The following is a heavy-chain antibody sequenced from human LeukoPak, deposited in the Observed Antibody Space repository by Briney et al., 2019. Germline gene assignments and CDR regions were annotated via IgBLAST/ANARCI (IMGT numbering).Heavy chain of an antibody. D-gene: IGHD2-21*01. J-gene: IGHJ3*02. V-gene: IGHV3-30-3*01. CDR1: GFTFSTYF. Sequence: GGTLSLSCAASGFTFSTYFMPWVRKAPAKGLEWVADIESDGSHTFYVESVKAIFTISRDNSKNTLYLQMNSLRAEDTAVYFCARERQDTILHSGAFDIWGQGTMVTVSS. CDR3: ARERQDTILHSGAFDI. CDR2: IESDGSHT.